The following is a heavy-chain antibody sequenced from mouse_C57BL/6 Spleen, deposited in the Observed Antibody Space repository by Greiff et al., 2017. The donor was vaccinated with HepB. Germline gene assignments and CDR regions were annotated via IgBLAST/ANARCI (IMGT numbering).Heavy chain of an antibody. D-gene: IGHD1-1*01. V-gene: IGHV1-55*01. CDR2: IYPGSGST. CDR3: ARKEDYYGRENAWFAY. J-gene: IGHJ3*01. CDR1: GYTFTSYW. Sequence: QVQLQQPGAELVKPGASVKMSCKASGYTFTSYWITWVKQRPGQGLEWIGDIYPGSGSTNYNEKFKSKATLTVDTSSSTAYMQRSSLTSEDSAVYYGARKEDYYGRENAWFAYWGQGTLVTVSA.